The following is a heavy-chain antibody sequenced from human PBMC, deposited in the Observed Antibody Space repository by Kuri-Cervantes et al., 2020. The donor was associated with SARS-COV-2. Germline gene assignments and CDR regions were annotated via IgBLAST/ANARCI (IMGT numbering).Heavy chain of an antibody. Sequence: GGSLRLSCKGSGYSFTSYWIGWVRQMPGKGLEWMGIIYPGDSDTRYSPSFQGQVIISVDRSINTAYLQWSSLKPSDTAIYYCARRGVATTFLDYWGQGTQVTVSS. CDR3: ARRGVATTFLDY. CDR2: IYPGDSDT. D-gene: IGHD5-24*01. CDR1: GYSFTSYW. J-gene: IGHJ4*02. V-gene: IGHV5-51*01.